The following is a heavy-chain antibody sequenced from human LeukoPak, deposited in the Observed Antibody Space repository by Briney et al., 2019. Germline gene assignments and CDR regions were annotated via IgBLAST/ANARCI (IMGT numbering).Heavy chain of an antibody. Sequence: PSETLSLTCTVSGGSLSSTNYYWGWIRQPPGKGLEWIGSISYSGSTYYNPSLKSRVTISVDTSKNQFSLKLTSVTAADTAVYYCARPELGYCSGGSCLGVWGQGTLVTVSS. CDR3: ARPELGYCSGGSCLGV. CDR2: ISYSGST. V-gene: IGHV4-39*01. J-gene: IGHJ4*02. D-gene: IGHD2-15*01. CDR1: GGSLSSTNYY.